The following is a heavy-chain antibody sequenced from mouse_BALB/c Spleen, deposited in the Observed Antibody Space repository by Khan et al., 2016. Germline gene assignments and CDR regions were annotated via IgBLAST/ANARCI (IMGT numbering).Heavy chain of an antibody. J-gene: IGHJ1*01. CDR1: GFTFSSYG. D-gene: IGHD2-14*01. CDR2: ISSGGGYT. CDR3: ARGKVRRYSYIAV. V-gene: IGHV5-6*01. Sequence: EVELVESGGDLVKPGGSLKLSCAASGFTFSSYGMSWVRQTPDKRLEWVATISSGGGYTYYPDSVKGRFTISRDNAKNTLFLQMSSLKSEDTAMFYCARGKVRRYSYIAVWGAGTTVTVSS.